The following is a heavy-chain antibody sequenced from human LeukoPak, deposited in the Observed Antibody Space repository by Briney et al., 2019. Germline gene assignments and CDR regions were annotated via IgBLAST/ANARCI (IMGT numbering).Heavy chain of an antibody. CDR1: GFTFDDYG. Sequence: PGGALRLSCGASGFTFDDYGLSWVRRGPGKGLQGGAGSNWNGSRTGCANSVKGRVTISRDNAKNSLYLQMNSLRDEDTALYYCARGRFLRRPEPADYWGQGTLVTVSS. V-gene: IGHV3-20*04. CDR3: ARGRFLRRPEPADY. D-gene: IGHD1-14*01. J-gene: IGHJ4*02. CDR2: SNWNGSRT.